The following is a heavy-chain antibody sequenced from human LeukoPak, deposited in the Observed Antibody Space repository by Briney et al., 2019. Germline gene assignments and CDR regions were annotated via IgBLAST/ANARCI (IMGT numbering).Heavy chain of an antibody. D-gene: IGHD3-16*01. V-gene: IGHV3-21*01. J-gene: IGHJ4*02. CDR1: GFTFSSYS. Sequence: PGGSLRPSCAASGFTFSSYSMNWVRQAPGKGLEWVSSISTSSIYIYYADSVKGRFTISRGNAKNSLYLQMNSLRAGDTAVYYCASGLGAFGGTSSSYWGQGTLVTVSS. CDR2: ISTSSIYI. CDR3: ASGLGAFGGTSSSY.